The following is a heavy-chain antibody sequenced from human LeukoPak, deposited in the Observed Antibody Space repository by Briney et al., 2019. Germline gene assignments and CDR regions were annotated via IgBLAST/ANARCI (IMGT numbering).Heavy chain of an antibody. D-gene: IGHD2-2*01. Sequence: SGTLSLTCAVSGGSISRSNWWSWVRQPPGKGLEWIGEIYHSGSTNYNPSLKSRVTISVDKSKNQFSLKLSSVTAADTAVYYCARGGDYCSSTSCYPDYWGQGTLVTVSS. CDR2: IYHSGST. CDR3: ARGGDYCSSTSCYPDY. V-gene: IGHV4-4*02. CDR1: GGSISRSNW. J-gene: IGHJ4*02.